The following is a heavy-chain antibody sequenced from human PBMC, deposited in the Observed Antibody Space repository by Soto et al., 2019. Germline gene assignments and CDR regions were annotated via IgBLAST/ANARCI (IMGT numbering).Heavy chain of an antibody. J-gene: IGHJ4*02. V-gene: IGHV4-39*01. CDR3: ARHPTGTTVTDDF. D-gene: IGHD4-4*01. CDR2: IYYSGST. Sequence: QLQLQESGPGLVKPSETLSLTCTVSGGSISNSNYYWGWIRQPPGKGLEWIGSIYYSGSTYYNPSLKSRVTISVDTSKSQFSLKLSSVTAADTAVYYCARHPTGTTVTDDFWGQGTLVTVSS. CDR1: GGSISNSNYY.